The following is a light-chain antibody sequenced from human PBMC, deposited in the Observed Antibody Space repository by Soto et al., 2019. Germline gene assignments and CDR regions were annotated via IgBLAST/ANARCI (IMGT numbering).Light chain of an antibody. CDR3: QVWDRNSDLPV. J-gene: IGLJ3*02. CDR1: DIGSTS. V-gene: IGLV3-21*04. CDR2: YDS. Sequence: SYELTQPPSLSVAPGKTARITCGGPDIGSTSVHWYQQRPGQAPVLVIYYDSDRPSGIPERFSGSNSGNTATLTISRVEVGDEADYYCQVWDRNSDLPVFGGGTQLTVL.